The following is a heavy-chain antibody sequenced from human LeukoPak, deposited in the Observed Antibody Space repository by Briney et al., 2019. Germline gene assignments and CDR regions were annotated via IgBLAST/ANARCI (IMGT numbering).Heavy chain of an antibody. D-gene: IGHD3-16*01. CDR1: GDSISSYY. CDR2: IYYSGST. CDR3: ARVGGNWFDP. V-gene: IGHV4-59*12. J-gene: IGHJ5*02. Sequence: SETLSLTCSVSGDSISSYYWSWIRQPPGKGLEWIGYIYYSGSTNYNPSLKSRVTISVDTSKDQFSLKLSSVTAADTAVYYCARVGGNWFDPWGQGTLVTVSS.